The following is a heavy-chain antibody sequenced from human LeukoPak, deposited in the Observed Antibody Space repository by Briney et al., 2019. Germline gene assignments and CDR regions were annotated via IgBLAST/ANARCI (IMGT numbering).Heavy chain of an antibody. Sequence: SETLSLTCAVYGGSFSGYYWSWIRQPPGKGLEWIGEINHSGSTNYNPSLKSRVTISVDTSKNQFSLKLSSVTAADTAVYYCAKDPIRGYSYYDYWGQGTLVTVSS. D-gene: IGHD5-18*01. J-gene: IGHJ4*02. CDR1: GGSFSGYY. CDR2: INHSGST. CDR3: AKDPIRGYSYYDY. V-gene: IGHV4-34*01.